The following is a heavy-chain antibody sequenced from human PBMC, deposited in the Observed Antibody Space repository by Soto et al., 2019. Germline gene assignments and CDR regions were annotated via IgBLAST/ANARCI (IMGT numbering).Heavy chain of an antibody. Sequence: PSETLSLTCAVYGGSFSGYYWSWIRQPPGKGLEWIGEINHSGSTNYNPSLKSRVTISVDTSKNQFSLKLSSVTAADTAVYYCAWCPGYSSGWFWRDDAFDIWGQGTMVT. CDR1: GGSFSGYY. D-gene: IGHD6-19*01. CDR3: AWCPGYSSGWFWRDDAFDI. J-gene: IGHJ3*02. V-gene: IGHV4-34*01. CDR2: INHSGST.